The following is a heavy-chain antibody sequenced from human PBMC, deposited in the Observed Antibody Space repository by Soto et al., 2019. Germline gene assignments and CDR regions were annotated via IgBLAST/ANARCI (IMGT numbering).Heavy chain of an antibody. J-gene: IGHJ4*02. D-gene: IGHD1-26*01. Sequence: PGGSLRLSCVVSVFPFGANAMSWVRQAPGKGLEWVSGLSNTGRRTSYADSVKGRINISRDNSENTVYLQMNSLRVEDTAVYYCATEMGATQGPFDNWGQGTLVTVSS. CDR2: LSNTGRRT. V-gene: IGHV3-23*01. CDR1: VFPFGANA. CDR3: ATEMGATQGPFDN.